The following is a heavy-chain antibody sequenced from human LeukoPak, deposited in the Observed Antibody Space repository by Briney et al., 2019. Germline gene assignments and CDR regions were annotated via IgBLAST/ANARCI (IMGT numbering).Heavy chain of an antibody. CDR2: IIPIFGTA. J-gene: IGHJ4*02. CDR3: ARDSQSSGYYYGLGY. V-gene: IGHV1-69*05. D-gene: IGHD3-22*01. CDR1: GDTFSSYA. Sequence: SVKVSCKASGDTFSSYAISWVRQAPGQGLEWMGRIIPIFGTANYAQKFQGRVTITTDESTSTAYMELSSLRSEDTAVYYCARDSQSSGYYYGLGYWGQGTLVTVSS.